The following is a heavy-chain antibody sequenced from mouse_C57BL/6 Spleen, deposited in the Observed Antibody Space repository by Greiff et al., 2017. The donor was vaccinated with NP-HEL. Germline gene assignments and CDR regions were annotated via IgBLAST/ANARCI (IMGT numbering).Heavy chain of an antibody. CDR1: GYTFTSYT. D-gene: IGHD1-1*01. CDR2: INPSSGYT. V-gene: IGHV1-4*01. Sequence: QVQLKQSGAELARPGASVKMSCKASGYTFTSYTMHWVKQRPGQGLEWIGYINPSSGYTKYNQKFKDKATLTADKSSSTAYMQLSSLTSEDSAVYYCARDYYGSSYDWFAYWGQGTLVTVSA. J-gene: IGHJ3*01. CDR3: ARDYYGSSYDWFAY.